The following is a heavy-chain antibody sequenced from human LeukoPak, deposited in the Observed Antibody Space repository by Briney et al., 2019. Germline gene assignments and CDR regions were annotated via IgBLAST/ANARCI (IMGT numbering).Heavy chain of an antibody. CDR3: ARGRGYDFWSGYSGHYFDY. J-gene: IGHJ4*02. D-gene: IGHD3-3*01. Sequence: SETLSLTCAVYGGSFSGYYWSWIRQPPGKGLEWIGEINHSGSTNYNPSLKSRVTISVDTSKNQFSLKLSSVTAADTAAYYCARGRGYDFWSGYSGHYFDYWGQGTLVTVSS. CDR1: GGSFSGYY. V-gene: IGHV4-34*01. CDR2: INHSGST.